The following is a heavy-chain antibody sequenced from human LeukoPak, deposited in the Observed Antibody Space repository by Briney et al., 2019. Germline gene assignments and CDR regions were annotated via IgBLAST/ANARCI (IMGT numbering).Heavy chain of an antibody. J-gene: IGHJ5*02. Sequence: ASVKVSCKASGYTFTSYGISWVRQAPGQGLEWMGWISAYNGNTNYAQKLQGRVTMTTDTSTSTAYMGLRSLRSDDTAVYYCARDRSCSSTSCYWYWFDPWGQGTLVTVSS. CDR3: ARDRSCSSTSCYWYWFDP. CDR2: ISAYNGNT. D-gene: IGHD2-2*01. CDR1: GYTFTSYG. V-gene: IGHV1-18*01.